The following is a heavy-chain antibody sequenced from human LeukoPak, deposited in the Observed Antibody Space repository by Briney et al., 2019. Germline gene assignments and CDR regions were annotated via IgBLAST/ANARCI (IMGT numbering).Heavy chain of an antibody. CDR3: ASEMIVFRGITGYFDY. CDR2: ISFTSSFE. CDR1: GFTFSDYS. D-gene: IGHD3-10*01. J-gene: IGHJ4*02. V-gene: IGHV3-21*01. Sequence: GGSLRLSCAASGFTFSDYSMNWVRQAPGKGLEWVASISFTSSFENYADSVKGRVAISRDNAKNSLYLQMNSLRAEDTAVYYCASEMIVFRGITGYFDYWGQGTLVTVSS.